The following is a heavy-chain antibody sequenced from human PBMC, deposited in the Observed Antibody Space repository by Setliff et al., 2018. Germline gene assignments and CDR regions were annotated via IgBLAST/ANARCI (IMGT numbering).Heavy chain of an antibody. D-gene: IGHD3-9*01. V-gene: IGHV4-34*01. CDR2: INHSGST. CDR1: GGSFSGYY. Sequence: PSETLSLTCAVYGGSFSGYYWSWLRQPPGKGLEWIGEINHSGSTNYNPSLKSRVTISVDTSKNQFSLKLSSVTAADTAVYYCARTLYDYDILTGPGYYFDYWGQGTLVTVSS. J-gene: IGHJ4*02. CDR3: ARTLYDYDILTGPGYYFDY.